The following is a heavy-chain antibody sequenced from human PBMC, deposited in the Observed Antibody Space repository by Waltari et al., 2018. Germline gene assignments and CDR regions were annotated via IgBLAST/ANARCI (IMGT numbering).Heavy chain of an antibody. Sequence: EVQLVESGGGLVQPGESLRLSCAASGFTINNNAISWVRQAPGKGLGGVSSNTDGGVTTYYADFVKGRSIISTDNSRNTVYLEMNTVRVEDTALYFCARGLGELLPFDFWGQGTMVTVSS. J-gene: IGHJ4*02. CDR2: NTDGGVTT. V-gene: IGHV3-23*04. CDR1: GFTINNNA. CDR3: ARGLGELLPFDF. D-gene: IGHD3-10*01.